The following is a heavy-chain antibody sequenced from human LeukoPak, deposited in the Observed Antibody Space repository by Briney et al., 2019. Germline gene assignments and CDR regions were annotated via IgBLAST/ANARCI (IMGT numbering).Heavy chain of an antibody. Sequence: PGGSLRLSCAASGFTFSSYGMHWVRQAPGKGLEWVAVISYDGSNKYYADSVKGRFTISRDNSKNTLYLQMNGLRAEDTAVYYCAKDWAIRNYFDYWGQGTLVTVSS. V-gene: IGHV3-30*18. J-gene: IGHJ4*02. CDR3: AKDWAIRNYFDY. D-gene: IGHD3-16*01. CDR2: ISYDGSNK. CDR1: GFTFSSYG.